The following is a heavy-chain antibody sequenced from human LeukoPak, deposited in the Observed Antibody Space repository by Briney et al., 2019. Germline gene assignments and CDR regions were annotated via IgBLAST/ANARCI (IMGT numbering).Heavy chain of an antibody. V-gene: IGHV1-69*13. Sequence: SVKVSCKASGGTFRSYAITWVRQAPGQGLEWMGGIIPVLGTANYAQKFQGRLTITADESTSTAYMGLISVRSEDTAVYYCARGAVILGVTGNWFDPWGQGTLVTVSS. J-gene: IGHJ5*02. CDR3: ARGAVILGVTGNWFDP. CDR1: GGTFRSYA. D-gene: IGHD3-22*01. CDR2: IIPVLGTA.